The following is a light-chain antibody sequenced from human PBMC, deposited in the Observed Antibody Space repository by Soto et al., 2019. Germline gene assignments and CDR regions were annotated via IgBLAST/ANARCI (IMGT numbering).Light chain of an antibody. CDR3: QPYNSLART. V-gene: IGKV3-15*01. J-gene: IGKJ1*01. Sequence: EMVLTQSPATLSVSPGERATLSCRTSQSIGNNLAWYQQKPGQAPSLLTYGASSRATGVQARFSGTGSGTEFSLTIGRPESEDFAVYLCQPYNSLARTVRQGTKVEIK. CDR1: QSIGNN. CDR2: GAS.